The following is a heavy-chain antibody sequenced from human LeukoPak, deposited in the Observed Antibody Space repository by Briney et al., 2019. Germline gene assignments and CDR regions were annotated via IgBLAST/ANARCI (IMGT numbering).Heavy chain of an antibody. CDR3: AKVASSSTSCYAVDY. Sequence: GGSLRLSCAASGFTFSSYAMSWVRQAPGKGLEWVSAISGSGGSTYYADSVKGRFTISRDNSKNTLYLQMNTLSAEDTAVYYCAKVASSSTSCYAVDYWGQGTLVTVSS. V-gene: IGHV3-23*01. CDR2: ISGSGGST. J-gene: IGHJ4*02. CDR1: GFTFSSYA. D-gene: IGHD2-2*01.